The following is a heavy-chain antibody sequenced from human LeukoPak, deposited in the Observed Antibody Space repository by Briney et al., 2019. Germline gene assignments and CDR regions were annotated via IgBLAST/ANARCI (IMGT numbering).Heavy chain of an antibody. Sequence: SETLSLTCAVYGGSFSGYYWSWIRQPPGKGLEWSGEINHSGSTNYNPSLKSRVTISIDTSKNQLSLKLSSVTAADTAVYFCAMESSWPYYFDYWGQGTLVTVSS. CDR3: AMESSWPYYFDY. V-gene: IGHV4-34*01. D-gene: IGHD6-13*01. CDR2: INHSGST. J-gene: IGHJ4*02. CDR1: GGSFSGYY.